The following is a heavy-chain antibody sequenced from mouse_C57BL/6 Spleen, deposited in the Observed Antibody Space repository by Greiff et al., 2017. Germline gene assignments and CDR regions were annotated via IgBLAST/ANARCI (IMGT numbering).Heavy chain of an antibody. CDR2: ISSGSSTI. V-gene: IGHV5-17*01. J-gene: IGHJ2*01. CDR1: GFTFSDYG. D-gene: IGHD1-1*01. CDR3: TLTTVVAHFDY. Sequence: EVKVVESGGGLVKPGGSLKLSCAASGFTFSDYGMHWVRQAPEKGLEWVAYISSGSSTIYYADTVKGRFTISRDNAKNTLFLQMTSLRSEDTAMYYCTLTTVVAHFDYWGQGTTLTVSS.